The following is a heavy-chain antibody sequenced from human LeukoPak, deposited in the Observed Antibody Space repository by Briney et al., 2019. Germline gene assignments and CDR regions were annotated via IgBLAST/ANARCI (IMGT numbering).Heavy chain of an antibody. D-gene: IGHD6-13*01. CDR3: ARLWSSSWYRGFDY. J-gene: IGHJ4*02. CDR1: GGSFSGYY. V-gene: IGHV4-34*01. Sequence: SETLSLTCAVYGGSFSGYYWSWIRQPPGKGLEWIGEINHSGSTNYNPSLKSRVTISVDTSKNQFSLKLSSVTAADTAVYYCARLWSSSWYRGFDYWGQGTLVTVSS. CDR2: INHSGST.